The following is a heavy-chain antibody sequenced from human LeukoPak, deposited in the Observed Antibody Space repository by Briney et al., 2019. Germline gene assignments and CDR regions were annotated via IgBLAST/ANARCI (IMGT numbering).Heavy chain of an antibody. J-gene: IGHJ4*02. D-gene: IGHD3-22*01. V-gene: IGHV3-30*04. CDR3: ARDIGQGDDSSGYYYVRAYYFDY. Sequence: GGSLRLSCAASGFPFSNYPMHWVRQAPGKGLEWVAMISSDASNKDYTDSVKGRFTISRDNSKNSLYLQMNSLRSEDTAVYYCARDIGQGDDSSGYYYVRAYYFDYWGQGTLVTVSS. CDR1: GFPFSNYP. CDR2: ISSDASNK.